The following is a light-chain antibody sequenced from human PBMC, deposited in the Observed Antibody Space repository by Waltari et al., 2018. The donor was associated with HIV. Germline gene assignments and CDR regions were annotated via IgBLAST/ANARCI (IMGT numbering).Light chain of an antibody. CDR2: EAA. Sequence: DTQMTQSPSSVSASVGDRVTITCRASQSIGTSVAWYQQKPDRTPKLRIFEAARLQTVVPSRFSGSGSGTDFTLTITSLQPEDLATYYCQQANNFPHSFGQGT. CDR1: QSIGTS. J-gene: IGKJ2*03. V-gene: IGKV1-12*01. CDR3: QQANNFPHS.